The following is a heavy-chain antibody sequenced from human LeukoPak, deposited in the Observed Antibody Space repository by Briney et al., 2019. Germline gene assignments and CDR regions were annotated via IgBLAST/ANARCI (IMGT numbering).Heavy chain of an antibody. Sequence: ASVKVSCKASGGTFSSYAISWVRQAPGQGLEWMGGIIPIFGTANYAQKFQGRVTITTDESTSTAYMELSSLRSEGTAVYYCARDSPPYYYDSSGYYEINWFDPWGQGTLVTVSS. CDR2: IIPIFGTA. V-gene: IGHV1-69*05. D-gene: IGHD3-22*01. CDR3: ARDSPPYYYDSSGYYEINWFDP. CDR1: GGTFSSYA. J-gene: IGHJ5*02.